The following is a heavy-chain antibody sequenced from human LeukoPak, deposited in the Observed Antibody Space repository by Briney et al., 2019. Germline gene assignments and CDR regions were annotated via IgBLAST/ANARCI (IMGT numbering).Heavy chain of an antibody. CDR2: INPDSGGT. J-gene: IGHJ6*02. CDR1: GLSLTHDG. Sequence: TSVTVSCKASGLSLTHDGISWVRQAPGQGLEWMGWINPDSGGTNFAQRFQGRVTMTRDSSISTAYMELSRLTSDDTAVYYCARAHYLYGMDVWGQGTTVTVSS. D-gene: IGHD1-26*01. V-gene: IGHV1-2*02. CDR3: ARAHYLYGMDV.